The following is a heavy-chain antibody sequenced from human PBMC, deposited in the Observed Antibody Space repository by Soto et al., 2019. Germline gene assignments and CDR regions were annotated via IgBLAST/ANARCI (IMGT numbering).Heavy chain of an antibody. CDR3: AHRRDGNILDY. CDR2: IYWDDDK. D-gene: IGHD4-17*01. J-gene: IGHJ4*02. CDR1: GFSLSTSGVG. V-gene: IGHV2-5*02. Sequence: QITLKESGPTLVKPTQTLTLTCTFSGFSLSTSGVGVGWIRQPPGKALEWLGLIYWDDDKRYSPSLKNRLTITKDTSKNQVVLTMTNMDPVDTATYYCAHRRDGNILDYWGQGTLVAVSS.